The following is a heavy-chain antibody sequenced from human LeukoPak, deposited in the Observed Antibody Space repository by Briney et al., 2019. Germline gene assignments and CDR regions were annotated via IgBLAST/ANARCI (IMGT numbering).Heavy chain of an antibody. V-gene: IGHV3-21*01. CDR1: GFTFSSYS. Sequence: SGGSLRLSCAASGFTFSSYSMNWVRQAPGKGLEWVSSISSSSSYIYYADSVTGRFTISRDNAKNSLYLQMNSLRAEDTAVYYCARARSGSYFDYWGQGTLVTVSS. CDR2: ISSSSSYI. J-gene: IGHJ4*02. CDR3: ARARSGSYFDY. D-gene: IGHD1-26*01.